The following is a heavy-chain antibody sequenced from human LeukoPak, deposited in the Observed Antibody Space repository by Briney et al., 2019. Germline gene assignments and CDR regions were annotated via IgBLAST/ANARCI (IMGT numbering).Heavy chain of an antibody. CDR2: ISAYNGNT. Sequence: GASVRVSCKASGYTFTSYGISWVRQAPGQGLEWMGWISAYNGNTNYAQKLQGRVTMTTDTSTSTAYMELRSLRSDDTAVYYCARDLSEWELDTDNWFDPWGQGTLVTVSS. D-gene: IGHD1-26*01. J-gene: IGHJ5*02. CDR3: ARDLSEWELDTDNWFDP. V-gene: IGHV1-18*01. CDR1: GYTFTSYG.